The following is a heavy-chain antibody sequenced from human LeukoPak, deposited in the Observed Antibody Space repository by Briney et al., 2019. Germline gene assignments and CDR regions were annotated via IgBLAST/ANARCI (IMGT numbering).Heavy chain of an antibody. D-gene: IGHD2-2*02. V-gene: IGHV4-38-2*02. J-gene: IGHJ6*03. CDR1: GYSISSGYY. CDR3: ARLYTRYYYMDV. CDR2: IYHSGST. Sequence: SETLSLTCTVSGYSISSGYYWGWIRQPPGKGLEWIGSIYHSGSTYYNPSLKSRVTISVDTSKNQFSLKLSSVTAADTAVYYCARLYTRYYYMDVWGKGTTVTVSS.